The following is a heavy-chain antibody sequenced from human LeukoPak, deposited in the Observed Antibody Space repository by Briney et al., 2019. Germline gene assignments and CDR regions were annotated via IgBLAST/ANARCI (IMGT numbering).Heavy chain of an antibody. D-gene: IGHD6-19*01. CDR1: GFTFDDYA. J-gene: IGHJ5*02. CDR2: ISWNSGSI. V-gene: IGHV3-9*03. Sequence: GGSLRLSCAASGFTFDDYAMHWVRQAPGKGLEWVSGISWNSGSIGHADSVKGRFTISRDNAKNSLYLQMNSLRAEDMALYYCAKDWSRYSSGVENWFDPWGQGTLVTVSS. CDR3: AKDWSRYSSGVENWFDP.